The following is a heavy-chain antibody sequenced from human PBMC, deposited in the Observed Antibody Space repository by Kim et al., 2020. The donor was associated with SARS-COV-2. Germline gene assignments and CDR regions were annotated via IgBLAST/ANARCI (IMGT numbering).Heavy chain of an antibody. CDR3: ALGDTDYYYYGMDV. CDR2: ISSSGSTI. CDR1: GFTFSSYE. Sequence: GGSLRLSCAASGFTFSSYEMNWVRQAPGKGLEWVSYISSSGSTIYYADSVKCRFTISRDNAKNSLYLQMNSLRAEDTAVYYCALGDTDYYYYGMDVWGQGTTVTVSS. V-gene: IGHV3-48*03. J-gene: IGHJ6*02. D-gene: IGHD4-17*01.